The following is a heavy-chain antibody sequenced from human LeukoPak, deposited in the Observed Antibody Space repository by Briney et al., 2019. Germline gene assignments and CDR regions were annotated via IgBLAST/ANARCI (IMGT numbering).Heavy chain of an antibody. V-gene: IGHV3-7*01. J-gene: IGHJ4*02. CDR1: GFTFSSYW. D-gene: IGHD7-27*01. CDR3: ARDLNWETY. CDR2: IKTDGRQI. Sequence: GGSLRLSCVASGFTFSSYWMTWVSQAPGKGLDWVANIKTDGRQIYYVDSVKGRLTISRDNAKNSLYLQMNSLRAEDTAVYYCARDLNWETYWGQGTLVSVSS.